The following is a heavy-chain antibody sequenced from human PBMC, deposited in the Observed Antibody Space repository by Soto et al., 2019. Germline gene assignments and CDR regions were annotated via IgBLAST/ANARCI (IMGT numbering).Heavy chain of an antibody. Sequence: SVKVSCKASGGTFSSYAISWVRQAPGQGLEWMGGIIPIFGTANYAQKFQGGVTITADESTSTAYMELSSLRSEDTAVYYCASARLWSGYYSGNYYYYGMDVWGQGTTVTVSS. J-gene: IGHJ6*02. CDR1: GGTFSSYA. CDR3: ASARLWSGYYSGNYYYYGMDV. CDR2: IIPIFGTA. V-gene: IGHV1-69*13. D-gene: IGHD3-3*01.